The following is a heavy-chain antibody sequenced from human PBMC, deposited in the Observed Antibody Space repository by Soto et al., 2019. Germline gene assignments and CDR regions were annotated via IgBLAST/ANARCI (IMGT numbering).Heavy chain of an antibody. J-gene: IGHJ6*02. CDR2: TSYDGSKT. CDR3: AKPTATGDWYYYYGLDV. V-gene: IGHV3-30*18. CDR1: GFTFRTYG. Sequence: QVQLVESGGGVVQPGRSLRRSCAAAGFTFRTYGMHWVRQAPGKGLEWVAVTSYDGSKTYYADSVKGRFIISRDNSKNTLYLHMSSLRADDTAGYWCAKPTATGDWYYYYGLDVWGPGTTVTVSS. D-gene: IGHD2-21*01.